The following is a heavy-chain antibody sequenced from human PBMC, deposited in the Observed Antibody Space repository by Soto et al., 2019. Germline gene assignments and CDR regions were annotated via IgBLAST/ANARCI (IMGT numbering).Heavy chain of an antibody. J-gene: IGHJ6*02. CDR3: VRTEYYYDSSGYYDYGMDV. CDR1: GYTFTSYA. V-gene: IGHV1-3*01. D-gene: IGHD3-22*01. CDR2: INAGNGNT. Sequence: ASVKVSCKASGYTFTSYAMHWVRQAPGQRLEWMGWINAGNGNTKYSQKFQGRVTITRDTSASTAYMELSSLRSEDTAVYYCVRTEYYYDSSGYYDYGMDVWGQGTTVTVSS.